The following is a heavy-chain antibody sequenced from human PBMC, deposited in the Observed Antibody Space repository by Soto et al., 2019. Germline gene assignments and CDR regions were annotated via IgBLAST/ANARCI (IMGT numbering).Heavy chain of an antibody. Sequence: SGPTLVNPTETLTLTCTVSGFSLSNGKVGVSWIRQPPGKALEWLAHIFSNDEKSYRTSLKSRLTISEDTSKSQVVLTMTNVVPVYIAPSYCPLILFGRSVAVLYFYMDFWGKGTTVTVSS. V-gene: IGHV2-26*01. D-gene: IGHD3-10*02. CDR1: GFSLSNGKVG. CDR2: IFSNDEK. CDR3: PLILFGRSVAVLYFYMDF. J-gene: IGHJ6*03.